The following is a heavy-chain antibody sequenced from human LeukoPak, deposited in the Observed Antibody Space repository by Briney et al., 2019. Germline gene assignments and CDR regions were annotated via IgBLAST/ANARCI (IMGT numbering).Heavy chain of an antibody. CDR3: ARDPSRGYSYGYADY. CDR1: GFSFSTYW. J-gene: IGHJ4*02. D-gene: IGHD5-18*01. CDR2: IMRDGSEK. V-gene: IGHV3-7*01. Sequence: GGSLRLSCAASGFSFSTYWMNWVRQPPGKGLEWVANIMRDGSEKYYVDSVKGRFTIARDNAKNSLYLQMNSLRAEQTAVYYCARDPSRGYSYGYADYWGQGRLVIVSS.